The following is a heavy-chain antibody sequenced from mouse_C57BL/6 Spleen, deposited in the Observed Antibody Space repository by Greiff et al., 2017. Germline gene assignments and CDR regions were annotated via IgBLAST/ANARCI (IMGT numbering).Heavy chain of an antibody. CDR1: GYTFTSYW. CDR2: IDPNGGGT. D-gene: IGHD1-1*01. J-gene: IGHJ3*01. Sequence: QVQLKQPGAELVKPGASVKLSCKASGYTFTSYWMHWVKQRPGRGLEWIGRIDPNGGGTKYNEKFKSKATLTVDKPSSTAYMQLSSLTSEDSAVYYWARWDYGSGCGCAYWGQGTLVTVSA. CDR3: ARWDYGSGCGCAY. V-gene: IGHV1-72*01.